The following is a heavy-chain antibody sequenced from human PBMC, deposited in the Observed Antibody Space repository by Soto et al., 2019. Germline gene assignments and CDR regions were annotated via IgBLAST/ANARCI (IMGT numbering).Heavy chain of an antibody. V-gene: IGHV1-69*08. CDR2: IIPILGIA. Sequence: QVQLVQSGAEVKKPGSSVKVSCKASGGTFSSYTISWVRQAPGQGLEWMGRIIPILGIANYAQKFQGRVTIXVDXSXNTAYRELSSLRSEDTAVYYCARDLSVSGSYPRFDYWGQGTLVTVSS. CDR3: ARDLSVSGSYPRFDY. CDR1: GGTFSSYT. J-gene: IGHJ4*02. D-gene: IGHD3-16*02.